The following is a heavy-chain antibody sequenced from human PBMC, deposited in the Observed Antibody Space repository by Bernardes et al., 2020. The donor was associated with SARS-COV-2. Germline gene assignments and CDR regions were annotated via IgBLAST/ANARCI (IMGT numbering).Heavy chain of an antibody. J-gene: IGHJ6*02. CDR1: GFTFSSYG. V-gene: IGHV3-30*03. Sequence: SLRLSCAASGFTFSSYGMHWVRQAPGKGLEWVAVISYDGSNKYYADSVKGRFTISRDNSKNTLYLQMNSLRAEDTAVYYCARPRGYSYNYYYYGMDVWGQGTTVTVSS. CDR3: ARPRGYSYNYYYYGMDV. D-gene: IGHD5-18*01. CDR2: ISYDGSNK.